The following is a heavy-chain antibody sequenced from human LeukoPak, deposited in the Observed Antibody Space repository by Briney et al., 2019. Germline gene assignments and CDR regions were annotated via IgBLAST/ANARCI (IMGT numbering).Heavy chain of an antibody. J-gene: IGHJ4*02. V-gene: IGHV3-48*04. D-gene: IGHD1-26*01. CDR2: ISGSTITI. CDR3: ARDDRSTWYSDF. Sequence: GGSLRLSCAASGFTFSIYSMSWVRQAPGKGLEWVSYISGSTITIHYADSVKGRFTISRDNAKNSLYLQMNSLRAEDTAVYYCARDDRSTWYSDFWGQGTLVTVSP. CDR1: GFTFSIYS.